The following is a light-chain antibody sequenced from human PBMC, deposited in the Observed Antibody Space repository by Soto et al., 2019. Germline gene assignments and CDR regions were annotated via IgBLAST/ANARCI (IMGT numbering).Light chain of an antibody. J-gene: IGKJ5*01. V-gene: IGKV3-20*01. CDR1: QSVNSH. CDR3: QQYGSAPRVT. Sequence: IVMTQSPATLPVSPGERATLSCRTSQSVNSHLAWYQHKPGQAPRLLIYGASSRATGIPDRFSGSGSGTDFTLTISRLEPEDFAVYYCQQYGSAPRVTFGQGTRLEI. CDR2: GAS.